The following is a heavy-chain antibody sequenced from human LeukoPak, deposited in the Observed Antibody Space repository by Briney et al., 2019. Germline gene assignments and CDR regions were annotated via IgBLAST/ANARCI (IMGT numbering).Heavy chain of an antibody. CDR1: GFTFSSYW. Sequence: GGSLRLSCAGSGFTFSSYWMHCVRQAPGKGLVWVSRINSDGRSTSYADSVKGRFTISRDNAKNTLYLQMNSLRAEDTAVYYCARETSTGFDYWGQGTLVTVSS. J-gene: IGHJ4*02. CDR2: INSDGRST. D-gene: IGHD4-11*01. CDR3: ARETSTGFDY. V-gene: IGHV3-74*01.